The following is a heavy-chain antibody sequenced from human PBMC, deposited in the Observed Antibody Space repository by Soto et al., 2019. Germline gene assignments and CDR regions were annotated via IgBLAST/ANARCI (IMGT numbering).Heavy chain of an antibody. CDR3: TKGHIYGYIDY. CDR1: GFTFSNYA. CDR2: IIGSGQTT. V-gene: IGHV3-23*01. J-gene: IGHJ4*02. Sequence: EVQILESGGGLVQPGGSLRLSCAASGFTFSNYAMAWARQAPGKGLEWVSSIIGSGQTTYYADSVKGRFTISRDNYKNTVFLQMNSLRAEDTALYYCTKGHIYGYIDYWGQGTLVTVSS. D-gene: IGHD3-10*01.